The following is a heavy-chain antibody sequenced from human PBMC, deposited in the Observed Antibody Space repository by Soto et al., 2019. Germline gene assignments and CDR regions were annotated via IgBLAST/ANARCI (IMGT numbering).Heavy chain of an antibody. CDR1: GGPITSTHW. D-gene: IGHD4-17*01. Sequence: PSETLSLTCAVSGGPITSTHWWTWVRQPPGKGLEWIGEIYHSGSANYDPSLKSRVTISVDKSRNHFSLGLSSVTAADTAVYYCARGVDYGDPNFDSWGQGTLVTVSS. CDR3: ARGVDYGDPNFDS. CDR2: IYHSGSA. V-gene: IGHV4-4*02. J-gene: IGHJ4*02.